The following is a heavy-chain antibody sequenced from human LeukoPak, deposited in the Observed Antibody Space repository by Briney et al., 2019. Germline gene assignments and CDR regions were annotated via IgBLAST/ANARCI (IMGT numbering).Heavy chain of an antibody. Sequence: GGSLRLSCAAAGFTFSSYAMHWVRQAPGKGLEWVSLIYVDGRTYYADSVKGRFTISRDNSKNTLYLQVNSLRAEDTAVYYCARRGDGGRSFDYWGQGTLVTVSS. CDR1: GFTFSSYA. D-gene: IGHD4-23*01. CDR2: IYVDGRT. V-gene: IGHV3-53*01. CDR3: ARRGDGGRSFDY. J-gene: IGHJ4*02.